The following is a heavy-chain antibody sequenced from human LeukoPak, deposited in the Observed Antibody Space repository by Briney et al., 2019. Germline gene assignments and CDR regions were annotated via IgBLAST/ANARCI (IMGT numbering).Heavy chain of an antibody. Sequence: GGSLRLSCAASGFTVSSNYMSWVRQAPGKGLGWVSVIYSGGSTYYADSVKGRFTISRDNSKNTLYLQMNSLRAEDTAVYYCARDRQLELRGLYYYYGMDVWGQGTTVTVSS. D-gene: IGHD1-7*01. J-gene: IGHJ6*02. CDR1: GFTVSSNY. V-gene: IGHV3-53*01. CDR3: ARDRQLELRGLYYYYGMDV. CDR2: IYSGGST.